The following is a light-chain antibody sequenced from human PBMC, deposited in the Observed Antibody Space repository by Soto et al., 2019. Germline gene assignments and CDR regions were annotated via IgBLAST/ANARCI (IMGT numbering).Light chain of an antibody. CDR3: SSFAGGNTWV. CDR1: SGDVGGYDF. Sequence: QSALTQPPSASGFPGQSVTISCTGTSGDVGGYDFVSWYQQYPGKAPKLMIFEVRKRPSGVPDRFSGSKSGNTASLTVSGLQADDEADYYCSSFAGGNTWVFGGGTKVTVL. J-gene: IGLJ3*02. CDR2: EVR. V-gene: IGLV2-8*01.